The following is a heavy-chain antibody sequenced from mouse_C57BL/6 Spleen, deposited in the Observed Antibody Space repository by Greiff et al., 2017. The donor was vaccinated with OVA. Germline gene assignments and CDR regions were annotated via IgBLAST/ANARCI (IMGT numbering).Heavy chain of an antibody. D-gene: IGHD2-2*01. CDR1: GYTFTSYW. CDR2: IHPSDSET. Sequence: QVQLQQPGAELVKPGASVKVSCKASGYTFTSYWMHWVKQRPGQGLEWIGRIHPSDSETNYNQKFKGKATLTVDKSSSTAYMQLSSLTSEDSAVYYCAIVLYYGYEDWYFDVWGTGTTVTVSS. CDR3: AIVLYYGYEDWYFDV. J-gene: IGHJ1*03. V-gene: IGHV1-74*01.